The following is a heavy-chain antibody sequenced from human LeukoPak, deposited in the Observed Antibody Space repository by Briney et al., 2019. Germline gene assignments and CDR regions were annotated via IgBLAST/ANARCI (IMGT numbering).Heavy chain of an antibody. CDR2: IYDSGIA. V-gene: IGHV4-59*04. CDR1: GDSISSFY. Sequence: NPSETLSLTCTVSGDSISSFYWSWIRQPPGKGLEWIGYIYDSGIAFYNPSLKSRVTMSVDTSKNHFFLNLRSVTAADTAVYYCARRGGDMPARGFMDVWGKGTTVTVSS. CDR3: ARRGGDMPARGFMDV. D-gene: IGHD3-16*01. J-gene: IGHJ6*03.